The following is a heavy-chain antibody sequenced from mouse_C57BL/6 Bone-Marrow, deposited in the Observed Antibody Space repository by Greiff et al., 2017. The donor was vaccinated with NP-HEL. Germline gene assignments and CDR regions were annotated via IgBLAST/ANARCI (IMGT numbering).Heavy chain of an antibody. CDR3: ARQPDYFDY. CDR2: ISDGGSYT. Sequence: EVKLMESGGGSVKPGGSLKLSCAASGFTFSSYAMSWVRQTPEKRLEWVATISDGGSYTYYPDNVKGRFTISRDNAKNNLYLQMSHLKSEDTAMYYCARQPDYFDYWGQGTTLTVSS. J-gene: IGHJ2*01. V-gene: IGHV5-4*03. CDR1: GFTFSSYA.